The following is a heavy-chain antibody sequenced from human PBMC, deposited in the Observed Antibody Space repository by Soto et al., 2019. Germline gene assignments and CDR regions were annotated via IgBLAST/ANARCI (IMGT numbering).Heavy chain of an antibody. Sequence: GESMNISCKGSGYSFTSYWIGWVRQMPGKGLERIGIIYPGDSDTRYSPSFQGQVTISADKSISTAYLQWSSLKASDTAMYYCARRGTYCCSSGSNDCVDFHFSSGRPARGQWTTVTV. J-gene: IGHJ6*02. D-gene: IGHD3-10*01. CDR1: GYSFTSYW. CDR3: ARRGTYCCSSGSNDCVDFHFSSGRPA. CDR2: IYPGDSDT. V-gene: IGHV5-51*01.